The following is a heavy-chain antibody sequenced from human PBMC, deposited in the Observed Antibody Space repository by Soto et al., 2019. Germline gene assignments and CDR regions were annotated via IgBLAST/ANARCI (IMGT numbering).Heavy chain of an antibody. CDR1: GFTFSNYA. CDR3: AKEMGYHDRGRFITDY. CDR2: ISGSGGST. V-gene: IGHV3-23*01. Sequence: EVQLLESGGGLVQPGGSLRLSCAASGFTFSNYAMSWVRQAPGKGLEWVSAISGSGGSTYYADSVKGRFTISRDNSKNTLYLQMNSLRAEDTAVYYCAKEMGYHDRGRFITDYWGQGTLVTVSS. J-gene: IGHJ4*02. D-gene: IGHD3-22*01.